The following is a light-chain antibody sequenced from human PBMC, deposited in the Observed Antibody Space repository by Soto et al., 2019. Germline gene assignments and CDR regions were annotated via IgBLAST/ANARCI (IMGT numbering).Light chain of an antibody. V-gene: IGKV3-20*01. CDR2: GAY. CDR1: QSVTSSY. CDR3: HQYGTT. Sequence: EIVLTQSPGTLSLSPGERASLSCRASQSVTSSYLAWYQQKPDQAPSLLIFGAYNGAAGIPDRFSCSGSGTDFTLTISRLEPEDVAVYYCHQYGTTCGQGTKVEIK. J-gene: IGKJ1*01.